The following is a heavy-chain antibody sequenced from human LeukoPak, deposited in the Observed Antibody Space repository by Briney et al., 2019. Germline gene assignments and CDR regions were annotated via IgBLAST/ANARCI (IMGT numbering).Heavy chain of an antibody. Sequence: GGSLRLSCAASGFTFDDYAMHWVRQAPGKGLEWVSGISWNSGSIGYADSVKGRFTISRDNAKNSLYLQMNSLRAEDTALYYCAKDPRTYYDSSGFYDYWGQGTLVTVSS. CDR1: GFTFDDYA. V-gene: IGHV3-9*01. J-gene: IGHJ4*02. D-gene: IGHD3-22*01. CDR2: ISWNSGSI. CDR3: AKDPRTYYDSSGFYDY.